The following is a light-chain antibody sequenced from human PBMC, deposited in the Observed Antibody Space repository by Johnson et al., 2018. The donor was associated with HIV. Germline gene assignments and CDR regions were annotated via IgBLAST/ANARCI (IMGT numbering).Light chain of an antibody. CDR1: NSNIGNNY. Sequence: QSVLTQPPSVSAAPGQKVTISCSGTNSNIGNNYVSWYQQLPGTAPKLLIYDNNERPSGIPDRFSGSKSGTSATLGITGLQTGDEADYYCGTWDSSLRVGVFGTGTKVTVL. V-gene: IGLV1-51*01. J-gene: IGLJ1*01. CDR3: GTWDSSLRVGV. CDR2: DNN.